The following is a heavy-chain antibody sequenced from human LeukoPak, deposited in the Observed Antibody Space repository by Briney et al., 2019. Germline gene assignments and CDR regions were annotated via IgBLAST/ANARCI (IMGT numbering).Heavy chain of an antibody. D-gene: IGHD2-2*02. Sequence: PSETLSLTCTVSGGSISSYYWSWIRQPPGKGLEWIGYIYYSGSTNYNPSLKSRVTISVDTSKNQFSLKLSSVTAADTAVYYCARGSTPSRYCSSTSCYTGIRWYFDLWGRGTLVTVSS. V-gene: IGHV4-59*12. J-gene: IGHJ2*01. CDR3: ARGSTPSRYCSSTSCYTGIRWYFDL. CDR2: IYYSGST. CDR1: GGSISSYY.